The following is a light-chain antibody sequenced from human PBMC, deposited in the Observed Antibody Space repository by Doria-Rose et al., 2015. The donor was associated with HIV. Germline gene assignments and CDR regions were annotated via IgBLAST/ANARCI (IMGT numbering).Light chain of an antibody. CDR2: RAS. Sequence: EIVMTQSPATLSVSPGERATLSCGASQGIGSDLAWYQQKPGQAPRLLIYRASIRATGIPPRFTGGGSGTEFTLTISSLQSEDFAVYFCQQYSQWPPYTFGQGTKLEVE. J-gene: IGKJ2*01. CDR3: QQYSQWPPYT. V-gene: IGKV3-15*01. CDR1: QGIGSD.